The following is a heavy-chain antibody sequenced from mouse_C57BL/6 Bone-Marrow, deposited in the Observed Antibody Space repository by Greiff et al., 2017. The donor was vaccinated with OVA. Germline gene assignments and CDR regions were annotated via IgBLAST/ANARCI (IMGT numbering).Heavy chain of an antibody. CDR1: GYTFTSYG. D-gene: IGHD1-1*01. CDR2: IYPRSGNT. CDR3: ARRGVTTVVGYFDV. J-gene: IGHJ1*03. Sequence: QVQLQQSGAELARPGASVKLSCKASGYTFTSYGISWVKQGTGQGLEWIGEIYPRSGNTYYNEKFKGKATLTADKSSSTAYMELRSLTSEDSAVYFCARRGVTTVVGYFDVWGTGTTVTVSS. V-gene: IGHV1-81*01.